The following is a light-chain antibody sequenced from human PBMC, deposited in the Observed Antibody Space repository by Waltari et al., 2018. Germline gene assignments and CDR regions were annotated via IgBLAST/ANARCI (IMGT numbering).Light chain of an antibody. Sequence: SSELTQPSSVSVSPGQTARITCSGDVLTKNYVRWFQQKPGQAPLLVIYRDIQRPSGIPERVSGSTSGTTVPLTISGAQIEDEADYYCFSAADNNLWVFGGGTKLTVL. J-gene: IGLJ3*02. CDR2: RDI. V-gene: IGLV3-27*01. CDR3: FSAADNNLWV. CDR1: VLTKNY.